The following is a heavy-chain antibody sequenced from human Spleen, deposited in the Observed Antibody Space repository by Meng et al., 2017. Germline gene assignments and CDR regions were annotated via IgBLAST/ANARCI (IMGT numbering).Heavy chain of an antibody. J-gene: IGHJ4*02. CDR3: ARGPTTMAHDFDY. Sequence: GQLQQWGAGLLTPSETLSPTCVVSGVSFSDDYWSWIRHPPGKGLEWIGEINHSGGTNYNPSLESRATISVDTSQNNLSLKLSSVTAADSAVYYCARGPTTMAHDFDYWGQGTLVTVSS. CDR1: GVSFSDDY. CDR2: INHSGGT. D-gene: IGHD4-11*01. V-gene: IGHV4-34*01.